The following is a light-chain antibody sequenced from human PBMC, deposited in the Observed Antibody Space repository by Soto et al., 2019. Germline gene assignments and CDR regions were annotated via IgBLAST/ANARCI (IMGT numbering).Light chain of an antibody. CDR2: EVN. CDR3: SSYAGNNNLV. V-gene: IGLV2-8*01. J-gene: IGLJ2*01. CDR1: SSDVGGSNS. Sequence: QSVLTQPPSASGSPGQSVTISCTGTSSDVGGSNSVSWYQQHPGKAPKLMIYEVNKRPSGVPDRFSGSQSVNTASLTVSGLQADDEADYHCSSYAGNNNLVFGGGTKLTVL.